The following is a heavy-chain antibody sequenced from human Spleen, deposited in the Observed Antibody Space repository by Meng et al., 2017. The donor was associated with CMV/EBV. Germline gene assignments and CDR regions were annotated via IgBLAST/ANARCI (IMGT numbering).Heavy chain of an antibody. CDR2: ISSSSSYI. V-gene: IGHV3-21*01. CDR1: GFTFSSYS. Sequence: VQVVEAGGGLVKAGGSLELSCAASGFTFSSYSMNGVRQAPGKGLEWVSSISSSSSYIYYADSVKGRFTISRDNAKNSLYLQMNSLRAEDTAVYYCARDQPLTGTYYFDYWGQGTLVTVSS. J-gene: IGHJ4*02. CDR3: ARDQPLTGTYYFDY. D-gene: IGHD1-20*01.